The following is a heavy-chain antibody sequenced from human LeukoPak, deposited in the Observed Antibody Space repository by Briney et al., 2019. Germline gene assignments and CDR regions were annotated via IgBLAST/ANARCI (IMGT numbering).Heavy chain of an antibody. J-gene: IGHJ4*02. Sequence: GGSLRLSCAASGFTFSSYSMNWVRQAPGKGLEWVSYISSSSSTIYYADSVKGRFTISRDNAKNSLYLQMNSLRAEDTAVYYCARDGYNLAHAGWGQGTLVTVSS. CDR3: ARDGYNLAHAG. CDR2: ISSSSSTI. CDR1: GFTFSSYS. V-gene: IGHV3-48*04. D-gene: IGHD5-24*01.